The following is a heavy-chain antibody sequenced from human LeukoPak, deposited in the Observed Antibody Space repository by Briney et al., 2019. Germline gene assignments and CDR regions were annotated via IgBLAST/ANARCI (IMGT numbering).Heavy chain of an antibody. D-gene: IGHD6-13*01. J-gene: IGHJ4*02. CDR3: ARDHVAPGIYFDY. CDR2: INQDGSET. Sequence: PGGSLRLSCAASGFTFRSHWMSWVRQAPGKGLEWVANINQDGSETHYFDSVKGRFTISRDNAWNSLYLQMNSLRAEDTAMYYCARDHVAPGIYFDYWGQGTLVTVSS. CDR1: GFTFRSHW. V-gene: IGHV3-7*01.